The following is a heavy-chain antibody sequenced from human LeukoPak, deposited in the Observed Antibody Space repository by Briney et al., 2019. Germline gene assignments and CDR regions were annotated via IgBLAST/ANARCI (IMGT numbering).Heavy chain of an antibody. V-gene: IGHV4-59*01. CDR1: GGSISSYY. CDR3: ARVPYDSSGYYPRYYFDY. J-gene: IGHJ4*02. CDR2: IYYSGST. Sequence: PSETLSLTCTVSGGSISSYYWSWIRQPPGKGLEWIGYIYYSGSTNYNPSLKSRVTISVDTSKNQFSLKLSSVTAAGTAVYYCARVPYDSSGYYPRYYFDYWGQGTLVTVSS. D-gene: IGHD3-22*01.